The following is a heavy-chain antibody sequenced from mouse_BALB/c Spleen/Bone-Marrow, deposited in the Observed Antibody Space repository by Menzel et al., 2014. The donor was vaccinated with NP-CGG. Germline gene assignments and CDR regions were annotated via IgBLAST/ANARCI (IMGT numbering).Heavy chain of an antibody. V-gene: IGHV5-6-3*01. Sequence: EVHLVESGGGLVQPGGSLKLSCAASGFTFSSYGMSWVRQTPDKRLELVATINSNGGSTYYPDSVKGRFTISRDNAKNTLYLQMSSLKSEDTAMYYCARVSYYAMDYWGQGTSVTVSS. CDR3: ARVSYYAMDY. J-gene: IGHJ4*01. CDR2: INSNGGST. CDR1: GFTFSSYG.